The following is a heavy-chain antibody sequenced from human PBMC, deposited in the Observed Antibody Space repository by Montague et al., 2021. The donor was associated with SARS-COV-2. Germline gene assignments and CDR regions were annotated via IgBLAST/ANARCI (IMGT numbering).Heavy chain of an antibody. D-gene: IGHD6-13*01. CDR1: GGSFSGYY. J-gene: IGHJ2*01. V-gene: IGHV4-34*01. CDR2: INHSGST. Sequence: SETLSLTCAAYGGSFSGYYWSWIRQPPGKGLEWIGEINHSGSTNYNPSLKSRVTISVDTSKNQFSLKLSSVTAADTAVYYCARRGRLGYRTIAAAGTYWYFDLWGRGTLVTVSS. CDR3: ARRGRLGYRTIAAAGTYWYFDL.